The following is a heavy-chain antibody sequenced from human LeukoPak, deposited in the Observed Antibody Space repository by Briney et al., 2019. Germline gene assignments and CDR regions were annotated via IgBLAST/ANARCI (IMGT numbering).Heavy chain of an antibody. D-gene: IGHD5-18*01. CDR2: IYNGDDT. CDR3: AREILVDPAMVGFDP. J-gene: IGHJ5*02. CDR1: GFTVSSNY. Sequence: GGSLRLSCAASGFTVSSNYMSWVRQAPGKGLHWVSVIYNGDDTYYADSVKGRFTISRDSSKNTLYLQMNSLRVEDTAVYYCAREILVDPAMVGFDPWGQGTLVTVSS. V-gene: IGHV3-53*01.